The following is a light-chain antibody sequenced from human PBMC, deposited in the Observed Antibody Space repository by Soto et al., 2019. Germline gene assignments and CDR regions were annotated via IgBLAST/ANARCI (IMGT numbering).Light chain of an antibody. CDR1: SSDVGGYDY. CDR3: SSYSGSNTLVV. CDR2: EVS. Sequence: QSALTQPASVSGSPGQSITISCTGTSSDVGGYDYVSWYQQHPGKAPKLIIFEVSDRPSGVSNRFSGSKSGNTAPLTIAGLQAEDEADSYCSSYSGSNTLVVFGGGTNLTVL. V-gene: IGLV2-14*01. J-gene: IGLJ2*01.